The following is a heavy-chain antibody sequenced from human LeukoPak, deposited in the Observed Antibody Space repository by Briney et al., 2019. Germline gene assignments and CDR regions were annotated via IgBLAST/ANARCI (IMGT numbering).Heavy chain of an antibody. Sequence: KPSQTLSLTCTVSGGSISSGGYYWSWIRQHPGKGLEWIGEINHSGSTNYNPSLKSRVTISVDTSKNQFSLKLSSVTAADTAVYYCARAQLYSSSSFDYWGQGTLVTVSS. J-gene: IGHJ4*02. CDR1: GGSISSGGYY. V-gene: IGHV4-31*03. CDR3: ARAQLYSSSSFDY. CDR2: INHSGST. D-gene: IGHD6-6*01.